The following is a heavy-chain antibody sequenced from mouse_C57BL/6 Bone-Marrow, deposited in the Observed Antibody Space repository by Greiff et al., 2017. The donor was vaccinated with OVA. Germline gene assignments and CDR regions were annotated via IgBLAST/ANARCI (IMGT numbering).Heavy chain of an antibody. CDR2: IHTNSGST. CDR3: ALDDDWFAY. J-gene: IGHJ3*01. Sequence: QVQLQQPGAELVKPGASVKLTCQASGYTFTSYWLHWVKQRPGQGLEWIGMIHTNSGSTNYNEKFKSKATLTVDKSSSTAYMQLSSLTAEDSAVYDCALDDDWFAYWGQGTLVTVSA. CDR1: GYTFTSYW. V-gene: IGHV1-64*01.